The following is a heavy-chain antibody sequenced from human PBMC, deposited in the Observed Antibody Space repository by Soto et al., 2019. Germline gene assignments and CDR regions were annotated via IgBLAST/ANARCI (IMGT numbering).Heavy chain of an antibody. J-gene: IGHJ4*02. V-gene: IGHV3-30-3*01. Sequence: GGSLRLSCAASGFAFNTYSMHWVRQAPGRGLEWVAVISYDGSNKFYADSVKGRFTISRDNSKNTLYLEMNSLRGEDTAVYYCAKVSPMGYFFDFWGQGTLVTVSS. CDR1: GFAFNTYS. CDR3: AKVSPMGYFFDF. CDR2: ISYDGSNK.